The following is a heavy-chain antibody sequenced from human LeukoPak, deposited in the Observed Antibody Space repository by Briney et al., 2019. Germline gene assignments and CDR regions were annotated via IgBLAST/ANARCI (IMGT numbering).Heavy chain of an antibody. Sequence: SETLSLTCTVSGGSISTYYWSWIRQPPGKGLEWIGYIYYSGSTNYNPSLKSRVTISVDTSKNQFSLKLSSVTAADTAVYYCARGRDYYDSSGYTDYWGQGTLVTVSS. CDR3: ARGRDYYDSSGYTDY. CDR2: IYYSGST. D-gene: IGHD3-22*01. CDR1: GGSISTYY. J-gene: IGHJ4*02. V-gene: IGHV4-59*08.